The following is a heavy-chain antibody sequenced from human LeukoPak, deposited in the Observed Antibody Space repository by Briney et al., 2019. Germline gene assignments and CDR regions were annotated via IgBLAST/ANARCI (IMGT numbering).Heavy chain of an antibody. CDR1: GFTLDDYG. D-gene: IGHD5-18*01. CDR2: INWNGGST. Sequence: GGSLRLSCAASGFTLDDYGMSWVRQAPGKGLEWFSGINWNGGSTGYADSVKGRFTISRDNAKNSLYLHMNSLRAEDTALYYCARAYTAMIKIFDYWGQGTLVTVSS. V-gene: IGHV3-20*04. CDR3: ARAYTAMIKIFDY. J-gene: IGHJ4*02.